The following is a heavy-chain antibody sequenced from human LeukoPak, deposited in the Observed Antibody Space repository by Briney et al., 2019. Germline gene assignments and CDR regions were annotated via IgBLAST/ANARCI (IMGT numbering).Heavy chain of an antibody. CDR3: ARSYSSGWYSYYFDY. J-gene: IGHJ4*02. CDR1: GASLSTSPYY. V-gene: IGHV4-39*01. CDR2: IYYTGST. D-gene: IGHD6-19*01. Sequence: SETLSLTCSVSGASLSTSPYYWGWIRQPPGKGLEWIGNIYYTGSTYYNVSLNSRVTISIDTSKNLFSLRLNSMTAADTAVYYCARSYSSGWYSYYFDYWGQGTLVTVSS.